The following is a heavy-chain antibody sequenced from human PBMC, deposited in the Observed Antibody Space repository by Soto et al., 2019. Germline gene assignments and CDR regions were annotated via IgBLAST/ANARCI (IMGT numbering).Heavy chain of an antibody. CDR2: IYSSGST. Sequence: PSETLSLTCTVSGGSISNYYWNWIRQSPGKGLDWIGYIYSSGSTHYNPSLQNRVTISIDTSKNQVSLKVNSVTAADTAVYYCASWGGIASPAYDGSLAPYDYWGQGTLVTVSS. D-gene: IGHD6-13*01. CDR1: GGSISNYY. V-gene: IGHV4-59*01. J-gene: IGHJ4*02. CDR3: ASWGGIASPAYDGSLAPYDY.